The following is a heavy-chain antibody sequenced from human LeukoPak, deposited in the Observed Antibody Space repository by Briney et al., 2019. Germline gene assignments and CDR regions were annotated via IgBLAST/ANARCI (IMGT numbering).Heavy chain of an antibody. V-gene: IGHV4-39*07. J-gene: IGHJ6*03. CDR1: GGSVGSSSHY. Sequence: SETLSLTCTVSGGSVGSSSHYWGWIRQSPVKGLEWIATVSYSGTTYYYNPSLKSRVTISEDTSNNQFSLRLSSVTAADTAVYYCARDLRSDDHSGYELYYYYYMDVWGKGTTVTVSS. CDR2: VSYSGTTY. D-gene: IGHD5-12*01. CDR3: ARDLRSDDHSGYELYYYYYMDV.